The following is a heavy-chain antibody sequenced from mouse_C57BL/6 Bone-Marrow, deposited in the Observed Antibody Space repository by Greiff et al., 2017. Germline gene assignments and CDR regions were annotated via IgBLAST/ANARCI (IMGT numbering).Heavy chain of an antibody. CDR2: FYPGSGSI. Sequence: VKLQESGAELVKPGASVKLSCKASGYIFTEYTIHWVKQRSGQGLEWIGWFYPGSGSIKYNERFKDKATLTADKSSNTVYMELSRLTSEDSAVYFCARHERYYDYEVYFDYWGQGTTLTVSS. CDR1: GYIFTEYT. J-gene: IGHJ2*01. D-gene: IGHD2-4*01. V-gene: IGHV1-62-2*01. CDR3: ARHERYYDYEVYFDY.